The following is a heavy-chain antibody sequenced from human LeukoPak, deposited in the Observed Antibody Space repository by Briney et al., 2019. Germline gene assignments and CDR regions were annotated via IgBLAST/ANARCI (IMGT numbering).Heavy chain of an antibody. CDR1: GFTFGDYA. Sequence: GGSLRLSCTASGFTFGDYAMTWFRQAPGKGLEWVAVISYDGSNKYYADSVKGRFTISRDNAKNSLYLQMNSLRAEDTAVYYCARAAAAAGPGDFDYWGQGTLVTVSS. CDR3: ARAAAAAGPGDFDY. D-gene: IGHD6-13*01. CDR2: ISYDGSNK. J-gene: IGHJ4*02. V-gene: IGHV3-30-3*01.